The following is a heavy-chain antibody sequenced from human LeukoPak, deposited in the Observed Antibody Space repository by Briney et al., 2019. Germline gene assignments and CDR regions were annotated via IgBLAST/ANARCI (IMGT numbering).Heavy chain of an antibody. J-gene: IGHJ4*02. D-gene: IGHD2-2*01. Sequence: PGGSLRLSCTASGFTFGDYAMSWVRQAPGKGLEWVGFIRSKAYGGTTEYAASVKGRFTISRDDSKSIAYLQMNSLKTEDTAVYYCTRDQMVVVPAAVFDYWGQGPLVTVSS. CDR1: GFTFGDYA. CDR2: IRSKAYGGTT. V-gene: IGHV3-49*04. CDR3: TRDQMVVVPAAVFDY.